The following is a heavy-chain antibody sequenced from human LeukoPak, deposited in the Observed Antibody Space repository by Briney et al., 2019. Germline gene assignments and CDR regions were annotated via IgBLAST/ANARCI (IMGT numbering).Heavy chain of an antibody. CDR3: ARQPAYYDILTGYPSYGMDV. Sequence: HGQSLKISCKGSGYSFTSYWIGWVRQMPGKVLEWEGIIYPGDSDTRYSPSFQGQVTISADKSISTAYLQWSSLKASDTAMYYCARQPAYYDILTGYPSYGMDVWGKGTTVTVSS. CDR1: GYSFTSYW. CDR2: IYPGDSDT. D-gene: IGHD3-9*01. J-gene: IGHJ6*04. V-gene: IGHV5-51*01.